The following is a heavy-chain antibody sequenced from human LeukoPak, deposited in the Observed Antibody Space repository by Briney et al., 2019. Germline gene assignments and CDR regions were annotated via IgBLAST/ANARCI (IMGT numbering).Heavy chain of an antibody. V-gene: IGHV3-21*06. Sequence: GGSLRLSCAAYGFTFSSYSMNWVRQAPGKGLEWVSSISSSSSYIYYADSVKGRFTISRDNAKNSLYLQMSSLRAEDTAVYYCARDEVGGSYAYWGQGTLVTVSS. D-gene: IGHD1-26*01. J-gene: IGHJ4*02. CDR1: GFTFSSYS. CDR3: ARDEVGGSYAY. CDR2: ISSSSSYI.